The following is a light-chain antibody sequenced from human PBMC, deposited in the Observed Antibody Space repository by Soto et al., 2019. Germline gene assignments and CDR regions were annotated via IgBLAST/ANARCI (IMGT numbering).Light chain of an antibody. CDR3: CSYAGSYTYV. CDR2: EGS. J-gene: IGLJ1*01. Sequence: LTHPASVNGSPGQSLTITSTGTSSDVGSYNLVSWYQQHPGKAPKLMIYEGSKRPSGVSNRFSGSKSGNTASLTISGLQAEDEADYYCCSYAGSYTYVFGTGTKATVL. V-gene: IGLV2-23*01. CDR1: SSDVGSYNL.